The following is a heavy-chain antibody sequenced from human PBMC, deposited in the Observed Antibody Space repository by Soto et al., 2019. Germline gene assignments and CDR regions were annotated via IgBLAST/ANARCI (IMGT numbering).Heavy chain of an antibody. V-gene: IGHV4-34*01. CDR3: ARHHVRGRTIAGAAEF. D-gene: IGHD1-26*01. CDR1: GKSLSGYY. J-gene: IGHJ4*02. Sequence: QVQLQQWGAGLLKPSETLSLTCAVYGKSLSGYYWSWIRQPPGKALEWIGEINHSGNTNYNPSLKSRVTISVDTSKNQLFLNLSPVTAADTAMYYCARHHVRGRTIAGAAEFWGQATLVTVSS. CDR2: INHSGNT.